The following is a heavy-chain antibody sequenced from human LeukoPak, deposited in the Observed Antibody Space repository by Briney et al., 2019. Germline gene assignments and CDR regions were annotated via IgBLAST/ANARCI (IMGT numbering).Heavy chain of an antibody. CDR1: GFTFSSYS. D-gene: IGHD6-13*01. CDR3: ARGKLGPDNWFDP. Sequence: GGSLRLSCAASGFTFSSYSMNWVRQAPGKGLEWVSSISSSSSYIYYADSVKGRFTISRDNAKNSLYLQMNSLRAEDTAVYYCARGKLGPDNWFDPWGQGTLVTVSS. V-gene: IGHV3-21*01. J-gene: IGHJ5*02. CDR2: ISSSSSYI.